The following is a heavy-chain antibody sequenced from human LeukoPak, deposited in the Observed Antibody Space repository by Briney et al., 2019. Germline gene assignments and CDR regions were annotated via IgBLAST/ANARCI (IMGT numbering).Heavy chain of an antibody. CDR1: GYTFTSYG. V-gene: IGHV1-18*01. D-gene: IGHD3-10*01. CDR2: ISAYNGNT. J-gene: IGHJ5*02. CDR3: ARLGLLWFGEITRNWFDP. Sequence: ASVKVSCKASGYTFTSYGISWVRQAPGQGLEWMGWISAYNGNTNYAQKLQGRVTMTTDTSTSTAYMELRSPRSDDTAVYYCARLGLLWFGEITRNWFDPWGQGTLVTVSS.